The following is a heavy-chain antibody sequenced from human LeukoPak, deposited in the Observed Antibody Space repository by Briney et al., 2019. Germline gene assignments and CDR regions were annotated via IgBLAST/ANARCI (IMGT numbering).Heavy chain of an antibody. CDR1: GGTFSSYA. CDR2: IIPILGIA. CDR3: AGWLSSGYADY. D-gene: IGHD3-22*01. Sequence: ASVKVSCKASGGTFSSYAISWVRQAPGQGLEWMGRIIPILGIANYAQKFQGRVTITADKSTSTAYMELSSLRSEDTAVYYCAGWLSSGYADYWGQGTLVTVSS. V-gene: IGHV1-69*04. J-gene: IGHJ4*02.